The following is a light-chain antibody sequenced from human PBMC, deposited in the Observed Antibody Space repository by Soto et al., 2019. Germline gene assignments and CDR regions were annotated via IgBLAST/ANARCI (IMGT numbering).Light chain of an antibody. Sequence: QSALTQPPSASGSPGQSVTISCTGTSSDVGAYNYVSWYRQHPGKAPKLMIYEVTNRPAGVPDRFSGSNSGNTASLTVSGLQAEDEADYYCSSYGGSNNFVFGTGTKLTVL. V-gene: IGLV2-8*01. J-gene: IGLJ1*01. CDR2: EVT. CDR1: SSDVGAYNY. CDR3: SSYGGSNNFV.